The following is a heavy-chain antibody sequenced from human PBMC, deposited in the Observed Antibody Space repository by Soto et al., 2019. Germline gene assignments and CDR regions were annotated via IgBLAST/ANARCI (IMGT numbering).Heavy chain of an antibody. CDR2: IIPIFGTA. V-gene: IGHV1-69*13. D-gene: IGHD6-13*01. CDR3: ARERIAAAGCDY. Sequence: ASVKVSCKASGGTFSSYAISWVRQAPGQGLEWMGGIIPIFGTANYAQKFQGRVTITADASTSTAYMELSSLRSEDTAVYYCARERIAAAGCDYWGQGTLVTVSS. J-gene: IGHJ4*02. CDR1: GGTFSSYA.